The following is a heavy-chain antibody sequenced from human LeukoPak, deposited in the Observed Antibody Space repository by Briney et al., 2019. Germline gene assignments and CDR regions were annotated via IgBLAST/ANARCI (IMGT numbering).Heavy chain of an antibody. CDR3: ARSASRKNATPPVY. CDR1: GYTFTSYG. CDR2: ISAYNGNT. Sequence: ASVKVSCKASGYTFTSYGISWVRQAPGQGLEWMGWISAYNGNTNYAQKRQGKVTMTPDKSTSKAYMELRSLRSDDTAVYYCARSASRKNATPPVYWGQGTLVTVSS. J-gene: IGHJ4*02. V-gene: IGHV1-18*01.